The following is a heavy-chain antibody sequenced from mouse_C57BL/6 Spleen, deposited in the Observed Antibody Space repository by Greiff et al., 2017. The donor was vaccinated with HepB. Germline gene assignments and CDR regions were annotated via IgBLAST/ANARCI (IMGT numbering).Heavy chain of an antibody. D-gene: IGHD1-1*01. Sequence: VQLQQSGAELVKPGASVKISCKASGYAFSSYWMNWVKQRPGKGLEWIGQIYPGDGDTKYNGKYKGKATLTADNSSSTAYMQLSSLTSEEAAVYFSAIEGRLNGSSYDYWGQGTTLTVSS. CDR3: AIEGRLNGSSYDY. CDR1: GYAFSSYW. J-gene: IGHJ2*01. CDR2: IYPGDGDT. V-gene: IGHV1-80*01.